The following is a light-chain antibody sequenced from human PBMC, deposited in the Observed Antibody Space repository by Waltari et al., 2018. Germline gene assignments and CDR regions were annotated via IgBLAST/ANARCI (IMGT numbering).Light chain of an antibody. Sequence: EIVLTQSPATLSLSPGEKATLSCRASQSVRTSLTWYQQKPGQAPSLLISDASTRATGIPVRFSARGSGTDFTLTISSLEAEDFAVYYCQQRRTWPRVTFGGGSKVEIK. CDR1: QSVRTS. J-gene: IGKJ4*01. CDR2: DAS. V-gene: IGKV3-11*01. CDR3: QQRRTWPRVT.